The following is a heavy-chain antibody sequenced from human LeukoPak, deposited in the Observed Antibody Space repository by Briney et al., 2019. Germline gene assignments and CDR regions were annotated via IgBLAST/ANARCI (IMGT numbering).Heavy chain of an antibody. CDR2: INHSGST. CDR1: GGSFSGYY. D-gene: IGHD6-13*01. Sequence: SETLSLTCAVYGGSFSGYYWSWVPQPPGKGLEWIGEINHSGSTNYNPSLTSRVTISVDTSKNQFSLKLSSVTAADTAVYYCARGLESSSWYFGDAFDIWGQGTMVTVSS. J-gene: IGHJ3*02. V-gene: IGHV4-34*01. CDR3: ARGLESSSWYFGDAFDI.